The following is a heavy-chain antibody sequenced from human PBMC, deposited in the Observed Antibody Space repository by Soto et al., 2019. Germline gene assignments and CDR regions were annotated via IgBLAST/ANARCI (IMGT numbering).Heavy chain of an antibody. J-gene: IGHJ4*02. Sequence: EVRLVQSGAEVKKPGESLKISCQASGYSFRSYWISWVCQMPGRGLEWLGRIDGGDSYTKYNPSFEGHVTMSLDESISTAYLQWSSLKASDTATYFCARHYYSTAPSDYWGQGTVVTVSS. D-gene: IGHD1-26*01. CDR3: ARHYYSTAPSDY. V-gene: IGHV5-10-1*01. CDR1: GYSFRSYW. CDR2: IDGGDSYT.